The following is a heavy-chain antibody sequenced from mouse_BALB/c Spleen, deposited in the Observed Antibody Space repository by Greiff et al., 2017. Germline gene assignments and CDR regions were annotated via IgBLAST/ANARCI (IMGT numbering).Heavy chain of an antibody. V-gene: IGHV1-5*01. D-gene: IGHD1-1*01. CDR2: IYPGNSDT. Sequence: VQLQQSGTVLARPGASVKMSCKASGYSFTSYWMHWVKQRPGQGLEWIGAIYPGNSDTSYNQKFKGKAKLTAVTSASTAYMELSSLTNEDSAVYYCTKDFTTVVAFDYWGQGTTLTVSS. CDR1: GYSFTSYW. CDR3: TKDFTTVVAFDY. J-gene: IGHJ2*01.